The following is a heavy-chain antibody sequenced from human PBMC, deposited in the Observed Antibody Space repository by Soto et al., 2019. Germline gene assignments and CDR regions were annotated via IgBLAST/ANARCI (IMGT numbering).Heavy chain of an antibody. V-gene: IGHV4-31*03. CDR3: ARLDTGYFDTSGYYSIDY. D-gene: IGHD3-22*01. J-gene: IGHJ4*02. Sequence: SETLSLTCTVSGDSISNPHYYWTWIRQHPGKGLEWIGHIYHSGSTYFNPSLKSRLTLSESTSKNQFSLSLSSVTAADTAIYYCARLDTGYFDTSGYYSIDYWGQGTLVTVS. CDR1: GDSISNPHYY. CDR2: IYHSGST.